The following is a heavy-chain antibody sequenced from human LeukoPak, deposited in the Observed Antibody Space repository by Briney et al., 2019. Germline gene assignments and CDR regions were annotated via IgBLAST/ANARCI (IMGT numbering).Heavy chain of an antibody. V-gene: IGHV5-51*01. CDR2: IYPGDSDT. J-gene: IGHJ6*03. CDR3: ARLSFYYYYYMDV. CDR1: GYRFTSYW. Sequence: RGESLKISCKGSGYRFTSYWIGWVRQMPGKGLEWMGIIYPGDSDTRYSPSFQGQVTISADKSISTAYLQWSSLKASDTAMYYCARLSFYYYYYMDVWGKGTTVTVSS.